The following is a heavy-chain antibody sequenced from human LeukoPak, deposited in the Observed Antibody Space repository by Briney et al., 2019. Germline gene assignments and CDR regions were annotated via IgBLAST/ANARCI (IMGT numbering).Heavy chain of an antibody. J-gene: IGHJ4*02. D-gene: IGHD2-2*01. CDR3: ARDRGPAAAIFDY. CDR1: GYSISSGYY. Sequence: SETLSLTCTVSGYSISSGYYWGWIRQPPGKGLEWIGSIYHSGSTYYNPSLKSRVTISVDTSKNQFSLKLSSVTAADTAVYYCARDRGPAAAIFDYWGQGALVTVSS. V-gene: IGHV4-38-2*02. CDR2: IYHSGST.